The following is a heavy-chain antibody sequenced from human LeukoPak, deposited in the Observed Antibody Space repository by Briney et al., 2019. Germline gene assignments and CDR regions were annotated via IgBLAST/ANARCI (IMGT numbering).Heavy chain of an antibody. CDR2: ISAYNGNT. D-gene: IGHD6-19*01. J-gene: IGHJ4*02. CDR1: GYTLTELS. Sequence: GASVKVSCKVSGYTLTELSMHWVRQAPGQGLEWMGWISAYNGNTNYAQKLQGRVTMTTDTSTSTAYMELRSLRSDDTAVYYCARDRRGIAVVTPDLGYWGQGTLVTVSS. V-gene: IGHV1-18*01. CDR3: ARDRRGIAVVTPDLGY.